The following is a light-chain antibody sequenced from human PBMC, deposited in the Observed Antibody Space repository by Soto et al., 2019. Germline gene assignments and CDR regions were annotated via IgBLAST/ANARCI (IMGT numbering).Light chain of an antibody. V-gene: IGLV2-14*01. CDR3: SSYTSSITLL. CDR1: SNDIGGYNY. J-gene: IGLJ2*01. CDR2: DVS. Sequence: QSALTQPASVSGSPGQSITFSCTGTSNDIGGYNYVSWYQQHPGKAPKRMIFDVSNRPSGVSCRFSGSKSGNTASLTISGLQAEDEADYYCSSYTSSITLLFGGGTKLTVL.